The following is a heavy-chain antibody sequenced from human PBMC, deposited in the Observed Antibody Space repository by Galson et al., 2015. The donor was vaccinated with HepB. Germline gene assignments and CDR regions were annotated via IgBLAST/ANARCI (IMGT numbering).Heavy chain of an antibody. CDR2: ISYDGSNK. V-gene: IGHV3-30-3*01. D-gene: IGHD7-27*01. CDR1: GFTFSSYA. J-gene: IGHJ4*02. Sequence: SLRLSCAASGFTFSSYAMHWVRQAPGKGLEWVAVISYDGSNKYYADSVKGRFTISRDNSKNTLYLQMNGLRAEDTAVYYCAIRSGDFDYWGQGTLVTVSS. CDR3: AIRSGDFDY.